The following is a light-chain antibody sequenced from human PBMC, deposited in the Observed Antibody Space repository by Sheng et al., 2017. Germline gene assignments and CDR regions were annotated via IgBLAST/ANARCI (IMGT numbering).Light chain of an antibody. CDR3: QSYDISLSGVV. Sequence: QSVLTQPPSASGTPGQRVTISCSGSSSNIGSHIVSWYQQFPGTAPKLLIYSHNQRPSGVPDRFTGSKSGTSASLAITGLQAEDEADYYCQSYDISLSGVVFGGGTKLTVL. J-gene: IGLJ2*01. CDR1: SSNIGSHI. CDR2: SHN. V-gene: IGLV1-44*01.